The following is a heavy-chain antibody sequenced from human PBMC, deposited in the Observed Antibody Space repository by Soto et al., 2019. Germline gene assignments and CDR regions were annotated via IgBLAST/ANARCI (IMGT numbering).Heavy chain of an antibody. V-gene: IGHV3-30-3*01. D-gene: IGHD4-17*01. Sequence: LRLSCAASGFTFSSYAMHWVRQAPGKGLEWVAVISYDGSNKYYADSVKGRFTISRDNSKNTLYLQMNSLRAEDTAVYYCASGYGDSEYFQHWGQGTLVTVSS. J-gene: IGHJ1*01. CDR1: GFTFSSYA. CDR3: ASGYGDSEYFQH. CDR2: ISYDGSNK.